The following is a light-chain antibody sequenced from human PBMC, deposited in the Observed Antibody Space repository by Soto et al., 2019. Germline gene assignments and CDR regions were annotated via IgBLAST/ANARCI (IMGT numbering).Light chain of an antibody. V-gene: IGKV3-11*01. CDR1: QSVNNY. CDR3: QQRRSWPPA. J-gene: IGKJ4*01. Sequence: EIVLTQSPATLSLSPGERATLSCRASQSVNNYLACYQQKPGQAPRLLISDASNRATGIPARFSGSRSGTDFTLTISSLEPADFAVYYCQQRRSWPPAFGGGTKVEIK. CDR2: DAS.